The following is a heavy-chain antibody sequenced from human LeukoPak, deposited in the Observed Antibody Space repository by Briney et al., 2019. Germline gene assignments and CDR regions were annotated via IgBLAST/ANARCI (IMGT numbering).Heavy chain of an antibody. CDR3: ARRKDNWGYDVRHLDY. Sequence: ASVTVSCKTSGFTFTGYYMHWVRQAPGQGLEWVGMINPNGGHTDYAQNFQGRITMTRDMSTSTVYIELSGLRSEDTPVHYCARRKDNWGYDVRHLDYWGQGTLVTVSS. CDR2: INPNGGHT. D-gene: IGHD1-1*01. V-gene: IGHV1-46*01. J-gene: IGHJ4*02. CDR1: GFTFTGYY.